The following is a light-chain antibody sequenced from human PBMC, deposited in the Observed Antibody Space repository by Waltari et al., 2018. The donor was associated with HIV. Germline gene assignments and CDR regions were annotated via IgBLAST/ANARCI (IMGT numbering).Light chain of an antibody. V-gene: IGLV1-40*01. CDR3: QSHDSSLSGYV. CDR1: SSNIGAGYH. Sequence: QSVLTQPPSVSGAPGQRVTISCTGSSSNIGAGYHVHWYQQLPGTAPKLPISGNSIRPSGFPDRFSGSKSGTSASLAITGLQAEDEADYHCQSHDSSLSGYVFGTGTKVTVL. CDR2: GNS. J-gene: IGLJ1*01.